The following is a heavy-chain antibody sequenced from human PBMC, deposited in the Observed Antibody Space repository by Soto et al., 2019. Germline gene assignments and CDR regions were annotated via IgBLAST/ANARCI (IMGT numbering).Heavy chain of an antibody. J-gene: IGHJ4*02. D-gene: IGHD3-22*01. CDR1: GFTFRSYG. CDR3: ARDPPPYYYDSSGYYFSGY. Sequence: PGGSLRLSCAASGFTFRSYGMQWVRQAPGKGLEWVAVIWNDGSKIFYAESVRGRFTISRDNSKNTLYLQMNSLRAEDTAVYYCARDPPPYYYDSSGYYFSGYWGQGTLVTVSS. V-gene: IGHV3-33*01. CDR2: IWNDGSKI.